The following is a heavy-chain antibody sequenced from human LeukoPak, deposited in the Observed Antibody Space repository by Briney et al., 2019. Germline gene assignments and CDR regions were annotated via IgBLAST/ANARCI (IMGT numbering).Heavy chain of an antibody. Sequence: LRLSCAASGFTFSSYAMHWIRQHPGEGLEWIGFICDSRNAYYNASLKSRVSISLDTSENQFSLKLSSVTAADTAVYYCAVGGTGTKVDYWGQGILVTVSS. V-gene: IGHV4-31*02. J-gene: IGHJ4*02. CDR2: ICDSRNA. D-gene: IGHD3-10*01. CDR1: GFTFSSYAMH. CDR3: AVGGTGTKVDY.